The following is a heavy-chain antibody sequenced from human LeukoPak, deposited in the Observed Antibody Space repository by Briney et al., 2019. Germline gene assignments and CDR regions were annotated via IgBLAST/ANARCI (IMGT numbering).Heavy chain of an antibody. CDR2: IIPIFGTA. CDR1: GGTFSSYA. D-gene: IGHD4-17*01. V-gene: IGHV1-69*06. Sequence: ASVKVSCKASGGTFSSYAISWVRQAPGQGREWMGGIIPIFGTANYAQKFQGRVTITADKSTSTAYMELSSLRSEDTAVYYCARAGANGDSQYYFDYWGQGTLVTVSS. J-gene: IGHJ4*02. CDR3: ARAGANGDSQYYFDY.